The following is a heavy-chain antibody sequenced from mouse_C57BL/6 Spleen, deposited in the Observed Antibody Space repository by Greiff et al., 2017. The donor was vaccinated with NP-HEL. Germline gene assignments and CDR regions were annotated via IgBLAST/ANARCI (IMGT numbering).Heavy chain of an antibody. J-gene: IGHJ2*01. D-gene: IGHD1-1*01. CDR3: ARSGTTVVPYYFDY. CDR1: GYTFTSYW. Sequence: QVHVKQPGAELVMPGASVKLSCKASGYTFTSYWMHWVKQRPGQGLEWIGEIDPSDSYTNYNQKFKGKSTLTVDKSSSTAYMQLSSLTSEDSAVYYCARSGTTVVPYYFDYWGQGTTLTVSS. CDR2: IDPSDSYT. V-gene: IGHV1-69*01.